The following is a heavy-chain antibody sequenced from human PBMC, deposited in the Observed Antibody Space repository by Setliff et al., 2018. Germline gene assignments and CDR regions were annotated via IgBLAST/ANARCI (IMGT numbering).Heavy chain of an antibody. CDR2: INHSGST. V-gene: IGHV4-31*03. CDR1: GGSISSGGYY. Sequence: SETLSLTCTVSGGSISSGGYYWSWIRQHPGKGLEWIGEINHSGSTNYNPSLKSRVTISVDKSKNQFSLKLSSVTAADTAVYYCARGPRYSGSYYVNYWGQGTLVTVSS. J-gene: IGHJ4*02. CDR3: ARGPRYSGSYYVNY. D-gene: IGHD1-26*01.